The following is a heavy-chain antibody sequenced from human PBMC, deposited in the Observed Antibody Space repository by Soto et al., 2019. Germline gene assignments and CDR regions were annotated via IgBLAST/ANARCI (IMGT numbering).Heavy chain of an antibody. CDR2: ISGSGGST. CDR3: VKGDSSGWYENDYYYYGMDV. J-gene: IGHJ6*02. V-gene: IGHV3-23*01. D-gene: IGHD6-19*01. Sequence: GGSLRLSCAASGFTFSSYAMSWVRQAPGKGLEWVSAISGSGGSTYYADSVKGRFTISRDNSKNTLYLQMNSLRAENTAVYYCVKGDSSGWYENDYYYYGMDVWGQGTTVTVSS. CDR1: GFTFSSYA.